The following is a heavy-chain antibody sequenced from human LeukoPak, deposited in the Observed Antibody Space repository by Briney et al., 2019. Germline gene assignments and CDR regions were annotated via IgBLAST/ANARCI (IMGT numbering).Heavy chain of an antibody. CDR3: ARYCSGGGCYSGCDF. D-gene: IGHD2-15*01. CDR1: EFTFRSSA. J-gene: IGHJ4*02. CDR2: FTPSAGAT. Sequence: GGSLRLSCAASEFTFRSSAMSWVARAPGKGLKWVSTFTPSAGATYYADSVKGWFTISRDISKNTLFLQMNSLRADDTAIYYCARYCSGGGCYSGCDFWGQGTLVTVSS. V-gene: IGHV3-23*01.